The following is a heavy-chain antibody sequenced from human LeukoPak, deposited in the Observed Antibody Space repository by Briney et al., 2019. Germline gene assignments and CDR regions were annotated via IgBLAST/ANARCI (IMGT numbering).Heavy chain of an antibody. CDR2: ISSSSSYI. Sequence: GGSLRLSCAASGFTFSSYSMNWVRHAPGKGLEGVSSISSSSSYIYYGDSVKGRFTISRDNAKNSLYLQMNSLRAEDTAVYYCARESIAAAGTFDYWGQGTLVTVS. D-gene: IGHD6-13*01. J-gene: IGHJ4*02. V-gene: IGHV3-21*01. CDR1: GFTFSSYS. CDR3: ARESIAAAGTFDY.